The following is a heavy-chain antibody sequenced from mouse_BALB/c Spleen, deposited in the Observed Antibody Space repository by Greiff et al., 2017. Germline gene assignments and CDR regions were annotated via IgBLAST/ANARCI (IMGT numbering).Heavy chain of an antibody. J-gene: IGHJ4*01. D-gene: IGHD2-1*01. CDR1: GYTFTDYN. Sequence: VHVKQSGPELVKPGASVKISCKASGYTFTDYNMHWVKQSHGKSLEWIGYIYPYNGGTGYNQKFKSKATLTVDNSSSTAYMELRSLTSEDSAVYYCARYGNYNYYAMDYWGQGTSVTVSS. CDR2: IYPYNGGT. V-gene: IGHV1S29*02. CDR3: ARYGNYNYYAMDY.